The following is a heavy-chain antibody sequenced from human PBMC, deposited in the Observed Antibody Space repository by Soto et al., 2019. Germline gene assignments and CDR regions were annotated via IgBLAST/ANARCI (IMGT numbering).Heavy chain of an antibody. Sequence: QVQLVQSGAEVKKPGASVKVSCKTSGYTFTSYAFHWVRQAPGQGLEWMGWVNAGDGDTKYSQKFQGRITITRDTSARTSYMELSSLRSEDTAVYSCAIDITGYGDTGYWGQGTLVTVSS. CDR2: VNAGDGDT. CDR1: GYTFTSYA. V-gene: IGHV1-3*01. D-gene: IGHD4-17*01. CDR3: AIDITGYGDTGY. J-gene: IGHJ4*02.